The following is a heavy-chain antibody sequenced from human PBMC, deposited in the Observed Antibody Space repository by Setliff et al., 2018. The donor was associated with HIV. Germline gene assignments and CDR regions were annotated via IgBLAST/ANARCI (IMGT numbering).Heavy chain of an antibody. Sequence: SVKVSCKASGGTFSSYPISWVRQAPGEGLEWMGGIIPIFGTTHYAQKFQGRVTVTADESTCTAYMQLSSLRSDDTAVYYCARGRNYDSSGYGDYYYYMDVWGKGTTVTVSS. J-gene: IGHJ6*03. CDR3: ARGRNYDSSGYGDYYYYMDV. V-gene: IGHV1-69*13. CDR1: GGTFSSYP. D-gene: IGHD3-22*01. CDR2: IIPIFGTT.